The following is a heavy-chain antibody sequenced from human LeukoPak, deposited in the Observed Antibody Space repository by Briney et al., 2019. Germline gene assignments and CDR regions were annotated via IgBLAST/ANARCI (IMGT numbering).Heavy chain of an antibody. Sequence: PSETLSLTCAVSGYSIRSNYLWGWVRQPPGKRLEWIATIYHSGNTYYNPPLRSRVTMSVDTFKNQFSLKVTSVTAADTAVYYCARPRYGSGNPFDYWGQGTLVTVSS. J-gene: IGHJ4*02. CDR2: IYHSGNT. V-gene: IGHV4-38-2*01. CDR3: ARPRYGSGNPFDY. CDR1: GYSIRSNYL. D-gene: IGHD3-10*01.